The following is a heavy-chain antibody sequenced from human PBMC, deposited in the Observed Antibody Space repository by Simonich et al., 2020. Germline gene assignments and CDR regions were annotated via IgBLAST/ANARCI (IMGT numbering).Heavy chain of an antibody. CDR1: GFTFSNSD. D-gene: IGHD3-10*01. CDR3: AGDAGGSGSYYYYYYYMDV. V-gene: IGHV3-35*01. J-gene: IGHJ6*03. Sequence: VQLVESGGGVVQPGRSLRLSCAASGFTFSNSDMNWVHQAPGKGLEWVSGVSWNGSRTHYADSVKGRFIISRNNSRNTLYLQMNSLRAEDTAVYYCAGDAGGSGSYYYYYYYMDVWGKGTTVTVSS. CDR2: VSWNGSRT.